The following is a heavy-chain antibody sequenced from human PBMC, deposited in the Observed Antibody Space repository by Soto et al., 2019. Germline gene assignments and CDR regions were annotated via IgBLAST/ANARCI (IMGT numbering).Heavy chain of an antibody. J-gene: IGHJ3*02. CDR1: GDSINSYY. CDR3: ARTYDNSGPNSGGYAFDI. V-gene: IGHV4-59*01. D-gene: IGHD3-22*01. Sequence: QVQLQESGPGLVKPSETLSFTCTVSGDSINSYYWSWIRQPPGKGLEWIAYFYKSGTTNYNPSLSSRVTISVDTAKNQCSLNLSSVTAAATAVYYCARTYDNSGPNSGGYAFDIWGQGTMLTVSS. CDR2: FYKSGTT.